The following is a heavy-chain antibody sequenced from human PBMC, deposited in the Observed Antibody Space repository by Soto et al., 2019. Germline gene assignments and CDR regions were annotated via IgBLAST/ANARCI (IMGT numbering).Heavy chain of an antibody. CDR2: IIPIFGTA. V-gene: IGHV1-69*01. J-gene: IGHJ4*01. Sequence: QVQLVQSGAEVKKPGSSVKVSCKASGGTFSSYAISWVRQAPGQGLEWMGGIIPIFGTANYAQKFQGRVTITADESTSTAYMQLSRLRCEDTAVYYCAREMASSGWYRVFDYWGHGTLVTVSS. D-gene: IGHD6-19*01. CDR3: AREMASSGWYRVFDY. CDR1: GGTFSSYA.